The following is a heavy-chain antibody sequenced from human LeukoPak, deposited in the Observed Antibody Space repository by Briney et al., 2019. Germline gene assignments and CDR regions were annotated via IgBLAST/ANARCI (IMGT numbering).Heavy chain of an antibody. V-gene: IGHV3-74*01. CDR1: GFTFSSYW. J-gene: IGHJ4*02. CDR3: VDLGVAAT. CDR2: INGDGSTT. D-gene: IGHD2-15*01. Sequence: GGSLRLSCAASGFTFSSYWMYWVRQAPGKGLVWVSRINGDGSTTSYADSVKGRFTISRDNAKNTLYLQMNSLRAEDTAVYYGVDLGVAATGGQGTLVTVSS.